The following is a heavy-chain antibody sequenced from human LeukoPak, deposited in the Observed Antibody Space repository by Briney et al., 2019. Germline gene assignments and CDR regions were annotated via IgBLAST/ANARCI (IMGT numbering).Heavy chain of an antibody. V-gene: IGHV3-21*01. Sequence: GGSLRLSCAASGFTFSPYSMNWVRQAPGKGLEWVSSISSSSSYIFYSDSVKGRFTISRDDAGNSLDLQMNSLRAEDTAVYYCARSYCSISTCYRIFDDWGQGTLVTVCS. D-gene: IGHD2-2*02. CDR1: GFTFSPYS. CDR3: ARSYCSISTCYRIFDD. J-gene: IGHJ4*02. CDR2: ISSSSSYI.